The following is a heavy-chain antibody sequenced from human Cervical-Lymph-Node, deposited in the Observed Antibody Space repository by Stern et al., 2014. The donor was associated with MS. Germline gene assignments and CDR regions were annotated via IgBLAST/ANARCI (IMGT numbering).Heavy chain of an antibody. V-gene: IGHV4-31*03. CDR3: ARSYRLWGSFDY. Sequence: VQLVESGPGLVKPSQTLSLTCTVSGASISTVGYYWSWIRQHPGKGLEWIAYISYIGSTYYNPSLKSRVSISADTSKNQFSLNLTSVTAADTALYYCARSYRLWGSFDYWGQGTLVAVSS. J-gene: IGHJ4*02. CDR1: GASISTVGYY. CDR2: ISYIGST. D-gene: IGHD3-16*01.